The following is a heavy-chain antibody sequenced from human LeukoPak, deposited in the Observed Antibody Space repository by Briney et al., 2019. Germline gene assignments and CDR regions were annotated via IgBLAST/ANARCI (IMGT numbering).Heavy chain of an antibody. CDR3: ARERATVTTRYFDY. D-gene: IGHD4-17*01. Sequence: GGSLRLSCAASGFTFSDYYMSWIRQAPGKGLEWVSYISSSGSTIYYADSVKGRFTISRDNSKNTLYLQMNSLRAEDTAVYYCARERATVTTRYFDYWGQGTLVTVSS. V-gene: IGHV3-11*01. CDR2: ISSSGSTI. CDR1: GFTFSDYY. J-gene: IGHJ4*02.